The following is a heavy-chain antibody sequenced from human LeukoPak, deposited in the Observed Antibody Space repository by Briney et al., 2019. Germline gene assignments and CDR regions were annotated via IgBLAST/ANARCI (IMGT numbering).Heavy chain of an antibody. J-gene: IGHJ4*02. CDR2: ISSSSSSYI. CDR1: GFTFSSYS. V-gene: IGHV3-21*01. Sequence: GGSLRLSCAASGFTFSSYSMNWVRQAPGKGLEWVSSISSSSSSYIYYADSVRGRFTISRDNAKNSLYLQMNSLRAEDTAVYYCARDRYYYGSGSLRHDYWGQGTLVTVSS. D-gene: IGHD3-10*01. CDR3: ARDRYYYGSGSLRHDY.